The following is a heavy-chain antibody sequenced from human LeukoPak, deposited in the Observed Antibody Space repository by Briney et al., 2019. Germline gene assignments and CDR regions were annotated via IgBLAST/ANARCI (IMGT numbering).Heavy chain of an antibody. Sequence: SETLSLTCTVSGGSISSSSYYWGWIRQPPGKGLEWIGSIYYSGGTYSNPSLKSRVTISVDTSKNQFSLKLSSVTAAGTAVYYCARGSMEDYYGSGSYKDWFDPWGQGTLVTVSS. CDR2: IYYSGGT. D-gene: IGHD3-10*01. CDR3: ARGSMEDYYGSGSYKDWFDP. V-gene: IGHV4-39*01. CDR1: GGSISSSSYY. J-gene: IGHJ5*02.